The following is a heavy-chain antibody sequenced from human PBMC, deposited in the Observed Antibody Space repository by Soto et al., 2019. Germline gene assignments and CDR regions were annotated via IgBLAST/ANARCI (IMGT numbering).Heavy chain of an antibody. CDR1: GGSISSGGYY. J-gene: IGHJ6*02. V-gene: IGHV4-31*03. Sequence: QVQLQESGPGLVKPSQTLSLTCTVSGGSISSGGYYWSWIRQHPGKGLEWIGYIYYSGSTYYNPSLKSRVTISVDTSKNQFSLKLSAVTAADTAVYYCARVGPSYYYYGMDVWGQGTTVTVSS. CDR3: ARVGPSYYYYGMDV. CDR2: IYYSGST.